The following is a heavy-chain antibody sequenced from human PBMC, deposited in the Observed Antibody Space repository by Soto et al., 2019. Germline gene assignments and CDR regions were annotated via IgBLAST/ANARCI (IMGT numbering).Heavy chain of an antibody. CDR1: GYTFTSYG. D-gene: IGHD2-15*01. J-gene: IGHJ6*02. Sequence: QVQLVQSGAEVKKPGASVKVSCKASGYTFTSYGISWVRQAPGQGLEWMGWISAYNGNTIYAQKLQGRVTMTTDTSTSSACMEVRSVRYDDTAVYYCAREGCSGRSCYAYYYYYFGMDVCGQGRTVTVSS. CDR3: AREGCSGRSCYAYYYYYFGMDV. V-gene: IGHV1-18*01. CDR2: ISAYNGNT.